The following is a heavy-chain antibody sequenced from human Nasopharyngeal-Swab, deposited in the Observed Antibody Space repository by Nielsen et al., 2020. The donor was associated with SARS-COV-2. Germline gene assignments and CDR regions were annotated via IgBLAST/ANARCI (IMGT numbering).Heavy chain of an antibody. CDR2: ISVYNADT. CDR3: ARDIEEWLVVPSLSFDY. V-gene: IGHV1-18*01. J-gene: IGHJ4*02. D-gene: IGHD3-3*01. CDR1: GYSFRSYG. Sequence: ASVKVSCKASGYSFRSYGINWVRQAPGQGLEWMGWISVYNADTNYAQKLQGRVSMTTDTSTSTAYMELRSLRSDDTAVYYGARDIEEWLVVPSLSFDYWGQGTLVTVSS.